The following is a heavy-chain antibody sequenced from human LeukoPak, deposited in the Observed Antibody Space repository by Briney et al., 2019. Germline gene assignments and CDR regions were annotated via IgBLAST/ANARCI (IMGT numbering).Heavy chain of an antibody. CDR1: GFTFSSYS. CDR3: ARDPDYYGSGSAALA. V-gene: IGHV3-21*01. Sequence: PGGSLRLSCAASGFTFSSYSMNWVRQAPGKGLEWVSSISSSSSYIYYADSVKGRFTISRDNAKNSLYLQMNSLRAEDTAVYYCARDPDYYGSGSAALAWGQGNLVTVSS. CDR2: ISSSSSYI. J-gene: IGHJ4*02. D-gene: IGHD3-10*01.